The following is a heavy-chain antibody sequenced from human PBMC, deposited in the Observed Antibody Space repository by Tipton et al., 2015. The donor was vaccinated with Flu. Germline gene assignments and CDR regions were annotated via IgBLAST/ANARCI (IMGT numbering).Heavy chain of an antibody. Sequence: LRLSCTVSGDFVSSYYWSWIRQPPGKGLEWIGYIYYSGSTNSNPSLKSRVTISVDTSKNQFSLKLSSVTAADTAVYYCARGLYVSGSYQRRYFDSWGQGTLVTVSS. CDR2: IYYSGST. CDR3: ARGLYVSGSYQRRYFDS. J-gene: IGHJ4*02. V-gene: IGHV4-59*02. CDR1: GDFVSSYY. D-gene: IGHD3-10*01.